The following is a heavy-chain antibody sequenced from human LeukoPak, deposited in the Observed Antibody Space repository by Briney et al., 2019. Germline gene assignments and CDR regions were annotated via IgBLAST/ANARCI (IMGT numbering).Heavy chain of an antibody. CDR1: GFTFSKTW. D-gene: IGHD2-21*01. CDR2: IMEDGSVQ. V-gene: IGHV3-7*01. Sequence: GGSLRLSCAASGFTFSKTWMSWVRQAPGKGLEWVACIMEDGSVQKYVDSVRGRFTISRDNARNSLYLQMNSLRVEDTAVYYCAKDRVGGALEFWGQGTLAIVSS. J-gene: IGHJ4*02. CDR3: AKDRVGGALEF.